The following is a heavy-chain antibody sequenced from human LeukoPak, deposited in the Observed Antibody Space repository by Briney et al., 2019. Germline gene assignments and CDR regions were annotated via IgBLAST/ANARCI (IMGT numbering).Heavy chain of an antibody. CDR3: AKVYDFWSGQAHFDY. D-gene: IGHD3-3*01. V-gene: IGHV3-23*01. J-gene: IGHJ4*02. CDR2: ISGSGGNA. Sequence: GGSLRLSCAASGFTFRSYAMSWVRQAPGKGLEWVSSISGSGGNADYADSVKGRFTISRDNSKNTLYLQMNSLRAEDTAVYYCAKVYDFWSGQAHFDYWGQGTLVTVSS. CDR1: GFTFRSYA.